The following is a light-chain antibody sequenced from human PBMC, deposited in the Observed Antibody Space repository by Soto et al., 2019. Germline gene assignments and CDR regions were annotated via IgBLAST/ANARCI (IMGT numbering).Light chain of an antibody. J-gene: IGLJ1*01. CDR3: ATWDSSLSAGV. CDR2: DNN. CDR1: SSSIGNNY. Sequence: QSVLTQPSSVSASPGQKVTISCSGSSSSIGNNYVSWYQQFPGTAPKLLIYDNNNRPSGIPDRFSGSKSGTSATLGITGLQTGDEADYYCATWDSSLSAGVFXTGTKVTVL. V-gene: IGLV1-51*01.